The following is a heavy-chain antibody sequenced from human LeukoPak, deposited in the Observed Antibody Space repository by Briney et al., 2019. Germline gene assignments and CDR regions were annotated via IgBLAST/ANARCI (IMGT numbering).Heavy chain of an antibody. V-gene: IGHV4-39*01. CDR2: IHYSGNT. D-gene: IGHD3-22*01. CDR1: GGSISGSYNY. Sequence: SETLSLTCTASGGSISGSYNYWGWIRQPPGKGLEWIGSIHYSGNTYYNPSLKSRVTISVDTSENQFSLKLTSVTAADTAVYYCARPTFASYSSGYHYWGQGTLVTVSS. CDR3: ARPTFASYSSGYHY. J-gene: IGHJ4*02.